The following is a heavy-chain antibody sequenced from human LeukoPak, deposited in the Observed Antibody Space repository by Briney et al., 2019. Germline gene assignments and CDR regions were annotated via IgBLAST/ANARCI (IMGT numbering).Heavy chain of an antibody. CDR2: IGSSAGDT. D-gene: IGHD3-10*01. Sequence: GGSLRLSCAASGFTFSSYPMTWVRQVPGKGLEWVSTIGSSAGDTHYADSVKGRFTISRDNSKNSLYLQMNSLRAEDTAVYYCAKYYYTSGSSGGRVFDYWGQGTLVTVSS. CDR3: AKYYYTSGSSGGRVFDY. V-gene: IGHV3-23*01. J-gene: IGHJ4*02. CDR1: GFTFSSYP.